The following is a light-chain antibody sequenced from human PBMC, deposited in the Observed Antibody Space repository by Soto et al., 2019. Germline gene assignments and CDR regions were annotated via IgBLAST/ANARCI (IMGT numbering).Light chain of an antibody. CDR2: RAS. CDR3: QRYGRSWT. CDR1: QSGYSNF. V-gene: IGKV3-20*01. Sequence: EIVLTQSPGTLSLSPGERATLSCRASQSGYSNFLAWYQQKPGQAPRLLMYRASFRATGIPDRFSGSGSGKDFTLTISRLEPEDFAVYYCQRYGRSWTFGQGTKVEMK. J-gene: IGKJ1*01.